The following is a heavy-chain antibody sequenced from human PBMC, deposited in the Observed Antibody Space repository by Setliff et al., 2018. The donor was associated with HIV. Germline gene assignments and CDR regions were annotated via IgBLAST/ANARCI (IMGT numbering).Heavy chain of an antibody. CDR2: INPNSGGT. CDR1: GYTFTNNY. Sequence: ASVKVSCKASGYTFTNNYIHWVRQAPGQGLEWMGWINPNSGGTNNAQKFQGRVTMTRDTSINTAYMELARLRSDDTAVYYCARDRTYCSSTSCPRNYYYYYTDVWGKGTTVTVSS. CDR3: ARDRTYCSSTSCPRNYYYYYTDV. J-gene: IGHJ6*03. D-gene: IGHD2-2*01. V-gene: IGHV1-2*02.